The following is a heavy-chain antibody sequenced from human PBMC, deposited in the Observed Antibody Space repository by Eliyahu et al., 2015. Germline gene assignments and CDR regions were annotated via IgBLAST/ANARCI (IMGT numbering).Heavy chain of an antibody. CDR2: IIPILGIA. V-gene: IGHV1-69*02. J-gene: IGHJ3*02. CDR3: ASVGVKGDAFDI. Sequence: QVPLVQSGAEVKKPGSSVTVSCKASGGXFSSYTMSWVRQAPGQGLEWMGRIIPILGIANYAQKFQGRVTIIADKSTSTAYMELSSLRSEDTAVYYCASVGVKGDAFDIWGQGTMVTVSS. D-gene: IGHD3-10*01. CDR1: GGXFSSYT.